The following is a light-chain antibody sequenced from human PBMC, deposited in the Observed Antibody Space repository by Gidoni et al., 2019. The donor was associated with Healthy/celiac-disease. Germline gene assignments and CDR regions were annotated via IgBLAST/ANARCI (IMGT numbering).Light chain of an antibody. CDR2: AAS. V-gene: IGKV1-39*01. J-gene: IGKJ2*01. CDR1: QSISSY. Sequence: DIQMTPSPSSLSASVGDRVTITCRASQSISSYLNWYQQKPGKAPKLLIYAASSLQSGVTSRFSGSGSGTDFTLTISSLQPEDFATYYCQQSYRTPLTFGQGTKLEIK. CDR3: QQSYRTPLT.